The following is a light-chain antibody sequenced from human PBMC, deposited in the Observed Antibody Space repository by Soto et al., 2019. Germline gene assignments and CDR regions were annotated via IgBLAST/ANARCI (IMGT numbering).Light chain of an antibody. CDR1: SSNIGNHY. J-gene: IGLJ2*01. CDR2: DNN. CDR3: AAWDNSLNVIL. V-gene: IGLV1-51*01. Sequence: QSVLTQPPSVSAAPGQTVTISCSGSSSNIGNHYVSWYQQFPGTAPKLLLYDNNERPSGIPDRFSSSKSGTSATLGMTGLQTGDEADYYCAAWDNSLNVILFGGGTKLTVL.